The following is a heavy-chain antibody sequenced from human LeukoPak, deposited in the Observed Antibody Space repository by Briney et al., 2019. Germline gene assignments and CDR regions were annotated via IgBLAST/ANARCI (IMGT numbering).Heavy chain of an antibody. D-gene: IGHD1-26*01. CDR1: GVTVSSNY. Sequence: PGGSLRLSCAASGVTVSSNYMSGVRQAPGKGLEWVSVIASGGTTYYADSVKGRFTISRDNSKNTLYLHMDGVRVEDTAVYYCARGGDIVGSTRSAFDIWGQGTMVTVSS. V-gene: IGHV3-53*01. J-gene: IGHJ3*02. CDR3: ARGGDIVGSTRSAFDI. CDR2: IASGGTT.